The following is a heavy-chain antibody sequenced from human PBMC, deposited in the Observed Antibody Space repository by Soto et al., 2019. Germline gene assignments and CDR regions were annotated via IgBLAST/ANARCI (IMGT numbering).Heavy chain of an antibody. Sequence: SETLSLTCTVSNGSISTFYWSWIRQPPGRSLEWIGHIYYTGSPTYNPSLKSRVTISENTSKKTVSLTLVAVTAEDTAVYYCARSRSTRQPFDSWGQGTLVTVSS. CDR2: IYYTGSP. V-gene: IGHV4-59*01. D-gene: IGHD5-12*01. CDR1: NGSISTFY. CDR3: ARSRSTRQPFDS. J-gene: IGHJ5*01.